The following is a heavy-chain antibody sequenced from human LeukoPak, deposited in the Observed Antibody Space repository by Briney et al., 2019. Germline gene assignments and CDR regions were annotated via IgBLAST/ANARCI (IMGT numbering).Heavy chain of an antibody. D-gene: IGHD6-13*01. CDR2: INPNSGGT. CDR1: GYTFTGYY. Sequence: ASVKVSCKASGYTFTGYYMHWVRQAPGQGLEWMGWINPNSGGTNYAQKFQGWVTMTRDTSISTAYMELGRLRSDDTAVYYCARRIAAAIDYWGQGTLVTVSS. CDR3: ARRIAAAIDY. V-gene: IGHV1-2*04. J-gene: IGHJ4*02.